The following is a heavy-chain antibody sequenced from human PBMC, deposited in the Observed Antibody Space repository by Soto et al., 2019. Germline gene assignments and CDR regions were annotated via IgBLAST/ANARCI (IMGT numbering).Heavy chain of an antibody. J-gene: IGHJ6*03. CDR2: INQDGGAR. CDR3: TRDPQGTYNYYMDF. Sequence: EVQLVESGGGLVQPGGSLRLSCEASGFTFSYHWMSWVHQAPGKGLEWVANINQDGGARLYVDSVKGRFTISRDNAKNQHYLHMRSLRAEHTAVYDCTRDPQGTYNYYMDFRSRETTAT. CDR1: GFTFSYHW. V-gene: IGHV3-7*01.